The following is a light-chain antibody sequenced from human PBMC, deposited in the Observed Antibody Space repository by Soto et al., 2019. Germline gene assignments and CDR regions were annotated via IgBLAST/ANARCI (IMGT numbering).Light chain of an antibody. Sequence: QSVLTQPPSASGTPGQRVTISCSGSSSNIGSNYVYWYQQLPGTAPKLLIYRNNQRPSGVPDRFSGSKSCTSASLAISGLRSEDEADHYCPAWDDSLSGVVFGGGTKLTVL. CDR3: PAWDDSLSGVV. V-gene: IGLV1-47*01. CDR1: SSNIGSNY. J-gene: IGLJ2*01. CDR2: RNN.